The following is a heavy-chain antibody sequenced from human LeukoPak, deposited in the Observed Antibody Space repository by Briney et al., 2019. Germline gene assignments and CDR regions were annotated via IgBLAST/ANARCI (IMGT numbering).Heavy chain of an antibody. J-gene: IGHJ6*02. CDR2: INAGNGNT. CDR3: AITVTTVPYYYYYGMDV. D-gene: IGHD4-11*01. V-gene: IGHV1-3*01. Sequence: GASMKVSCKASGYTFTSYAMHWVRQAPGQRLEWMGWINAGNGNTKYSQKFQGRVTITRDTSASTAYMELSSLRSEDTAVYYCAITVTTVPYYYYYGMDVWGQGTTVTVSS. CDR1: GYTFTSYA.